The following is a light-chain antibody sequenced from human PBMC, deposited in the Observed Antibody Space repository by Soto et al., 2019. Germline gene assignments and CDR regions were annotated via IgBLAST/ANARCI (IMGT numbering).Light chain of an antibody. V-gene: IGKV1-9*01. CDR3: QQRNAYPRT. Sequence: DIQLTQSPASLSASPGERVTITCRASQSISSYLAWYQQKPGKAPRLLIYDTSNWASGVPSRFSGSGSGTDFTLTISSLQPEDFATYYCQQRNAYPRTFGGGTKVEVK. CDR2: DTS. J-gene: IGKJ4*02. CDR1: QSISSY.